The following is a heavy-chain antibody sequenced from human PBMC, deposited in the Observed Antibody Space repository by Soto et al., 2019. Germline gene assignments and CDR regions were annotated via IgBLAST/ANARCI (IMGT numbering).Heavy chain of an antibody. D-gene: IGHD3-3*01. CDR1: GSPFSSYS. V-gene: IGHV3-7*04. CDR3: ARDLPRLLPAY. J-gene: IGHJ4*01. CDR2: LKQDGSET. Sequence: GGSLSLPDEASGSPFSSYSVSWCRQAPGRGRGGVANLKQDGSETYYVDSVKGRTTISRDNAKNSLYLQMNSLRAEDTAVYYCARDLPRLLPAYWGHGTLVTVSS.